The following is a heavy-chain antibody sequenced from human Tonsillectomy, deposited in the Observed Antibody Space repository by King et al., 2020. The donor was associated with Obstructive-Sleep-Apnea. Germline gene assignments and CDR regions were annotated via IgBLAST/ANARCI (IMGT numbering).Heavy chain of an antibody. Sequence: QGQLVQSGAEVKKPGSSVKVSCKASGGTFSSHAFSWGRQAPGQGLEWMGGIFPFFGTANYAQKFQGGETVTADESTSTAYMELSSLRSEDTAVYYCAIYDYGDYLLDFWGQGTLVTVSS. CDR2: IFPFFGTA. CDR3: AIYDYGDYLLDF. D-gene: IGHD4-17*01. J-gene: IGHJ4*02. V-gene: IGHV1-69*01. CDR1: GGTFSSHA.